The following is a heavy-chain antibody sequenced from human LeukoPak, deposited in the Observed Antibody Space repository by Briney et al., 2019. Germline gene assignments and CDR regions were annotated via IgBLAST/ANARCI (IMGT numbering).Heavy chain of an antibody. CDR3: ARDSSSWYGYFQH. CDR2: TYYRSKWYN. D-gene: IGHD6-13*01. CDR1: GYSVSSNSAA. J-gene: IGHJ1*01. V-gene: IGHV6-1*01. Sequence: SQTLSLTCAISGYSVSSNSAAWNWIRQSPSRGLEWLGSTYYRSKWYNDYAVSVKSRILINPDTSKNQFSLQLNSVTPEDTAVYYCARDSSSWYGYFQHWGQGTLVTVSS.